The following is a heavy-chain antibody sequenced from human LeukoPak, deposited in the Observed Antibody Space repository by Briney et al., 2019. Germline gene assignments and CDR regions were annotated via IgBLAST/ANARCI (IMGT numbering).Heavy chain of an antibody. CDR3: ARDSGEGDY. Sequence: GGSLRLSCAASGFTFSSYGFHWVRQAPGKGLEWVAVIWYDGTKKYYADSVKGRFAISKDNSKNTLYLQMNSLRAEDTAVYYCARDSGEGDYWGQGTLVTVSS. J-gene: IGHJ4*02. CDR1: GFTFSSYG. V-gene: IGHV3-33*01. D-gene: IGHD3-10*01. CDR2: IWYDGTKK.